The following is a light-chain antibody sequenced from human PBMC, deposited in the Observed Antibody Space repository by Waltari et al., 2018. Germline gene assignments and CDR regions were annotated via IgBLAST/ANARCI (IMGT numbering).Light chain of an antibody. Sequence: DIQMTQSPSALAASVGDRVTISCRASQNIFGNLAWYQQKPGKAPKFLMYSTSSLPSGIPSRFSGSGSGTDYILIISGLQPEDFAIYYCQHYHESPYSFGQGTKVEIK. CDR2: STS. V-gene: IGKV1-12*01. J-gene: IGKJ2*03. CDR1: QNIFGN. CDR3: QHYHESPYS.